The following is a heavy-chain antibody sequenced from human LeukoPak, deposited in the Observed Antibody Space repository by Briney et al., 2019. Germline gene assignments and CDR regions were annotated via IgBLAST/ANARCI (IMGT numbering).Heavy chain of an antibody. Sequence: PGGSLRLSCAASGFTVSSSYMSWVRQAPGKGLEWVSILYSGGSTYYADSVKGRFTISRDNSKNPLFLQMNSLRAEDTAVYYCAGVGYYASGPFSYFDYWGQGTLVTVSS. D-gene: IGHD3-10*01. CDR1: GFTVSSSY. CDR3: AGVGYYASGPFSYFDY. V-gene: IGHV3-53*01. J-gene: IGHJ4*02. CDR2: LYSGGST.